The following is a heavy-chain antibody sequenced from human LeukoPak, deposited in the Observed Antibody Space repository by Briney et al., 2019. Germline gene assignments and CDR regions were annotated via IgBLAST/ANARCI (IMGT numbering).Heavy chain of an antibody. V-gene: IGHV3-23*01. Sequence: GGSLRLSCAASGFTFSSYAMSWVRQAPGKGLEGVSAISISGENTYYANSVKGRFTISRDTSRNTLYLQMHSLRAEDTAVYYCARLISTSSSRFSDYWGQGTLVTVSS. J-gene: IGHJ4*02. CDR2: ISISGENT. D-gene: IGHD6-6*01. CDR3: ARLISTSSSRFSDY. CDR1: GFTFSSYA.